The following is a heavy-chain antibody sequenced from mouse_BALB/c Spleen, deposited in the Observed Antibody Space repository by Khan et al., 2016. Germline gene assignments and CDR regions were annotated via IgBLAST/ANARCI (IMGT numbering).Heavy chain of an antibody. CDR1: GFNINDTY. CDR3: ARSPYDYDVGFAY. D-gene: IGHD2-4*01. J-gene: IGHJ3*01. Sequence: VQLKESGAELVKPGASVKLSCTASGFNINDTYMHWVKQRPEQGLEWIGRIDPANGNTKYDPKFQGKATITADTSSNPAYLQLSSLTSEDTAVYYCARSPYDYDVGFAYWGQGTLVTVSA. CDR2: IDPANGNT. V-gene: IGHV14-3*02.